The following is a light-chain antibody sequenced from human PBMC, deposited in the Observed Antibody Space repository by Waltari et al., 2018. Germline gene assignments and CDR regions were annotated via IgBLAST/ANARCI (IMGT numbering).Light chain of an antibody. J-gene: IGLJ2*01. V-gene: IGLV1-44*01. CDR2: NNN. CDR1: SSNIGSNT. CDR3: AGGDDSLKGSVV. Sequence: QSVLTQPPSASGTPGQTVTISCSGSSSNIGSNTVNWYQKLPGTAPKLLIYNNNQRPSGVPDRFSGSKSCASASLAISGLQAEDEADYYCAGGDDSLKGSVVFGGGTKVTVL.